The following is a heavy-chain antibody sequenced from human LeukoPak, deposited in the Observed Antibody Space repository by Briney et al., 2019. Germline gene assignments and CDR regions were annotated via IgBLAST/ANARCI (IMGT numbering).Heavy chain of an antibody. CDR3: ARATLVGYSSSWYLFGKENWFDP. V-gene: IGHV1-2*02. J-gene: IGHJ5*02. D-gene: IGHD6-13*01. Sequence: ASVKVSCKASGYTFTGYYMHWVRQAPGQGLEWMGWINPNSGGTNYAQKFQGRVTMTRDTSISTAYMELRSLRSDDTAVYYCARATLVGYSSSWYLFGKENWFDPWGQGTLVTVSS. CDR2: INPNSGGT. CDR1: GYTFTGYY.